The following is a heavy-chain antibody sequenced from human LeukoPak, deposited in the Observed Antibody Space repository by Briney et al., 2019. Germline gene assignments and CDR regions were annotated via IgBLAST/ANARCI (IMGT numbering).Heavy chain of an antibody. CDR3: ARVLRYYYYMDV. CDR2: IYYSGST. J-gene: IGHJ6*03. CDR1: GGSISSYY. V-gene: IGHV4-59*01. Sequence: SETLSLTCTVSGGSISSYYWSWIRQPPGKGLEWIGYIYYSGSTNYNPSLKSRVTKSVDTSKNQFSLKLSSVTAADTAVYYCARVLRYYYYMDVWGKGTTVTVSS.